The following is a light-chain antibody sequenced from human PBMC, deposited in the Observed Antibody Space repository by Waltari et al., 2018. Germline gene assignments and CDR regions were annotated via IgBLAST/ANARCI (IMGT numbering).Light chain of an antibody. V-gene: IGLV2-23*02. CDR1: SSDVGSYNL. CDR3: CSYAGGSTPWV. CDR2: EVN. Sequence: QSALTQPASVSGSPGQSITIPCPGTSSDVGSYNLVPWYQQYPGKAPKLTIYEVNKRPSGVSHRFSGSKSGNTASLTISGLQAEDEADYYCCSYAGGSTPWVFGGGTKLTVL. J-gene: IGLJ3*02.